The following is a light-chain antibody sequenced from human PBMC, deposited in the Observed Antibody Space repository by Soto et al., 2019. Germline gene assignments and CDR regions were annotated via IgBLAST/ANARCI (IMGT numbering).Light chain of an antibody. CDR2: KAS. V-gene: IGKV1-5*03. CDR1: QSVSTR. J-gene: IGKJ1*01. Sequence: DIQMTQSPSSLSASVGDRVTIICRASQSVSTRLAWYQQKPGKAPKLLIYKASSLESGVPSRFSGSGSGTEFTLTISSLQPDDFATYYCQQYNSYWTFGQGTKVDI. CDR3: QQYNSYWT.